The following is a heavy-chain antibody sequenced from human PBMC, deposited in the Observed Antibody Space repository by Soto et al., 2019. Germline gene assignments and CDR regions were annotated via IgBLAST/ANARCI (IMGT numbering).Heavy chain of an antibody. V-gene: IGHV3-53*04. CDR3: ARDGPYYYASRMDV. Sequence: EVQLVESGGGLVQPGGSLRLSCAASGIPVSSNYMTWVRQAPGKGLEWVSVLHSGGDTYYANSVKGRFTISRHDSTNTLFLQMNSLTPEDTAVYYCARDGPYYYASRMDVWGPGTTVTVSS. J-gene: IGHJ6*02. CDR1: GIPVSSNY. CDR2: LHSGGDT. D-gene: IGHD3-10*01.